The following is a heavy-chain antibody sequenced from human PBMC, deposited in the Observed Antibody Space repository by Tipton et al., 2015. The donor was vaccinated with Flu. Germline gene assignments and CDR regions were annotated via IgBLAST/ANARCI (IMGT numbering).Heavy chain of an antibody. V-gene: IGHV4-61*02. J-gene: IGHJ5*02. CDR2: IYTSGST. CDR1: GGPISSGSYY. CDR3: ARHTNKSNWFDP. D-gene: IGHD2/OR15-2a*01. Sequence: TLSLTCTVSGGPISSGSYYWSWIRQPAGKGLEWIGRIYTSGSTNYNPSLKSRVTISVDTSKNQFSLKLSSVTAADTAVYYCARHTNKSNWFDPWGQGTLVTVSS.